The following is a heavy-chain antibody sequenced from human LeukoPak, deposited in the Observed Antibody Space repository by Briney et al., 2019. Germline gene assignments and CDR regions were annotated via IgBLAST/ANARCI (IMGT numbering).Heavy chain of an antibody. CDR3: AKARPPYYYYGMDV. Sequence: GGSLRLSCAASGLTFSSYAMSWVRQAPGKGLEWVSAISGSGGSTYYADSVKGRFTISRDNSKNTLYLQMNSLRAEDTAVYYCAKARPPYYYYGMDVWGQGTTVTVSS. V-gene: IGHV3-23*01. CDR2: ISGSGGST. CDR1: GLTFSSYA. J-gene: IGHJ6*02.